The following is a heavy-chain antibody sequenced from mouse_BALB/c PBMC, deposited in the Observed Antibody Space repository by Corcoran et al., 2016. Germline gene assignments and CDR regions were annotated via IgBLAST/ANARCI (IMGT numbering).Heavy chain of an antibody. J-gene: IGHJ3*01. D-gene: IGHD1-1*01. CDR3: ASYYGSSYWFAY. CDR2: INPSTGYT. V-gene: IGHV1-7*01. CDR1: GYTFTTYW. Sequence: QVQLQQSGAELAKTGASVKMSCKASGYTFTTYWMHWVKQRPGQGLEWIGYINPSTGYTEYNQKFKDKATLTADKSSSTAYMQLSSLTSEDSAVYYCASYYGSSYWFAYWGQGTLVTVSA.